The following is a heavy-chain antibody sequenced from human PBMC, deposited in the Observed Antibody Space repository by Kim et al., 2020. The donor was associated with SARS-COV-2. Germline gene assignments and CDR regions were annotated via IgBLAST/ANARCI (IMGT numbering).Heavy chain of an antibody. D-gene: IGHD3-9*01. CDR3: ARDQSPLLRSLDWLSSGGYYGMDV. J-gene: IGHJ6*02. CDR2: INAGNGNT. Sequence: ASVKVSCKASGYTFTSYAMHWVRQAPGQRLECMGWINAGNGNTKYSQKFQGRVTITRDTSASTAYMGLSSLRSEDTAVYYCARDQSPLLRSLDWLSSGGYYGMDVWSQGTTVTVSS. V-gene: IGHV1-3*01. CDR1: GYTFTSYA.